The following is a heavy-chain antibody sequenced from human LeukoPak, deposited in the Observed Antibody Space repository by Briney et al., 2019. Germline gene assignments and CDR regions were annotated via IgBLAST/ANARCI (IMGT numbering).Heavy chain of an antibody. Sequence: SETLSLTCAVYGGSFSGYYWSWIRQPPGKGLEWIGEINHSGSTNYNPSLKSRVTISVDTSKNQFSLKLSSVTAADTAVYYCARVRSTMIVVVRKGYAFDIRGQGTMVTVSS. CDR1: GGSFSGYY. J-gene: IGHJ3*02. CDR3: ARVRSTMIVVVRKGYAFDI. V-gene: IGHV4-34*01. CDR2: INHSGST. D-gene: IGHD3-22*01.